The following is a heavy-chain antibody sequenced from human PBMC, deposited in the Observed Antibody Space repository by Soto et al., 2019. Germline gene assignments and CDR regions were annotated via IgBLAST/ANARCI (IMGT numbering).Heavy chain of an antibody. CDR2: ISYDGSNK. J-gene: IGHJ4*02. CDR1: GFTFSSYA. D-gene: IGHD3-22*01. Sequence: QVQLVESGGGVVQPGRSLRLSCAASGFTFSSYAMHWVRQAPGKGLEWVAVISYDGSNKYYADSVKGRFTISRDNSKNTLYLQMNSVRAEDTAVYYCARDSPYDSSGFVCAYWGQGTLVTVSS. V-gene: IGHV3-30-3*01. CDR3: ARDSPYDSSGFVCAY.